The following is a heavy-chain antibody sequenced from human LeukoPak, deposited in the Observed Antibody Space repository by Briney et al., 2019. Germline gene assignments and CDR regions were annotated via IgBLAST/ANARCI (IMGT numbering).Heavy chain of an antibody. CDR1: GGTFSSNA. CDR3: ARSYSSGTYPFDY. V-gene: IGHV1-69*05. D-gene: IGHD6-19*01. J-gene: IGHJ4*02. Sequence: SVKVSCKASGGTFSSNAISWVRQAPGQGLGWMGRIIPIFGTANYAQKFQGRVTITTDESTSTAYMELSSLRSEDTAVYYCARSYSSGTYPFDYWGQGTLVTVSS. CDR2: IIPIFGTA.